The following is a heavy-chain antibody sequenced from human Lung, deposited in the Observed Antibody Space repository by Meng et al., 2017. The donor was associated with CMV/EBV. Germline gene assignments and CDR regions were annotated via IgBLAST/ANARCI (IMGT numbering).Heavy chain of an antibody. CDR2: INHSGST. CDR1: GGSFSGYY. Sequence: SETLSLXCAVYGGSFSGYYWSWIRQPPGKGLEWIGEINHSGSTNYNPSLKSRVTISVDTSKNQFSLKLSSVTAADTAVYYCARGRGKPAAIYYYGMDVLGQGXTVTVSS. V-gene: IGHV4-34*01. D-gene: IGHD2-2*02. J-gene: IGHJ6*02. CDR3: ARGRGKPAAIYYYGMDV.